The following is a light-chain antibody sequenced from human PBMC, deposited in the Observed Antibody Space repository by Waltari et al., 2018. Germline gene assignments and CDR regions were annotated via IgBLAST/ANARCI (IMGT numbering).Light chain of an antibody. CDR3: SSYTSSRV. J-gene: IGLJ3*02. Sequence: QSALTQPASVSGSPGQSLTLSCTGTSSDVGGYNYVSWYQQHPGKAPKLMMYDVSKRPSGVSNRFSGSKSGNTASLTISGLQAEDEADYYCSSYTSSRVFGGVTKLTVL. CDR1: SSDVGGYNY. V-gene: IGLV2-14*01. CDR2: DVS.